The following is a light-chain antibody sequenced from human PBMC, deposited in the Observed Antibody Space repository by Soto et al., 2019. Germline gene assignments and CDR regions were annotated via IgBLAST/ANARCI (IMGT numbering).Light chain of an antibody. CDR3: QQYYYWPLT. CDR2: SAS. Sequence: EVLMTQSPAPLSTSPGGGATPSCRPSQGVGRSVAWYQQTPGQSPRLLIYSASTRASGVPARFSGSGSGTEFTLTISSLQSEDFAVYSCQQYYYWPLTFGGGTKV. V-gene: IGKV3-15*01. CDR1: QGVGRS. J-gene: IGKJ4*01.